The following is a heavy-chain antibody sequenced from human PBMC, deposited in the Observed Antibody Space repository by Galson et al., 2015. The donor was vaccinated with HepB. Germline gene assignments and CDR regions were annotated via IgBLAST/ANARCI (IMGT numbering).Heavy chain of an antibody. J-gene: IGHJ6*02. CDR1: GFTFSSYS. D-gene: IGHD2-15*01. CDR2: ISSSSSYI. V-gene: IGHV3-21*01. CDR3: AREPSGEYCSGGSCTGYYYYGMDV. Sequence: SLRLSCAASGFTFSSYSMNWVRQAPGKGLGWVSSISSSSSYIYYADSVKGRFTISRDNAKNSLYLQMNSLRAEDTAVYYCAREPSGEYCSGGSCTGYYYYGMDVWGQGTTVTVSS.